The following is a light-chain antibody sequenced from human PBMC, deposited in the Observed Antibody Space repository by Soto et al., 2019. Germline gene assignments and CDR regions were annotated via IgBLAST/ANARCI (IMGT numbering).Light chain of an antibody. CDR1: QDVSSN. CDR3: QQYIRWPLT. J-gene: IGKJ4*01. V-gene: IGKV3-15*01. CDR2: GAS. Sequence: MVVTQSPATLSVSPGERAALSCRASQDVSSNLAWYQQKPGQAPSLLIYGASTRATGTPARFSGSGSGTEFTLTISSLQSEDYAVYFCQQYIRWPLTFGGGTKVDIK.